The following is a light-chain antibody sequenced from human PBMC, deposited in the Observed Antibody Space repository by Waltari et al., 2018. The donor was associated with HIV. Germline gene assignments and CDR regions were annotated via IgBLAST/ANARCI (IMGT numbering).Light chain of an antibody. V-gene: IGLV3-21*02. Sequence: SYVLAQPPSVSVAPGQTARITCGGNKIEIKTVHWYQQKPGQAPGLGVHDDSHRPSGIPGRFSGANSGNTATLTISRVEAGDEADYFCQVWDTSSDQGVFGGGTKLTVL. CDR2: DDS. CDR3: QVWDTSSDQGV. CDR1: KIEIKT. J-gene: IGLJ2*01.